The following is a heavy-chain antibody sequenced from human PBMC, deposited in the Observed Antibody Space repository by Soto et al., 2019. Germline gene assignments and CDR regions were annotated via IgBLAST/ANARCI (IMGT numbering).Heavy chain of an antibody. CDR1: GYTSTSYE. CDR2: MNPNSGNT. V-gene: IGHV1-8*01. Sequence: ASVKVSCKASGYTSTSYEINWVRQATGQGLEWMGWMNPNSGNTDYAQKFQGRVTMTRNTSISTAYMELSSLRSEDTAVYYCARDYSSGYGMDVWGQGTTVAVSS. J-gene: IGHJ6*02. CDR3: ARDYSSGYGMDV. D-gene: IGHD6-19*01.